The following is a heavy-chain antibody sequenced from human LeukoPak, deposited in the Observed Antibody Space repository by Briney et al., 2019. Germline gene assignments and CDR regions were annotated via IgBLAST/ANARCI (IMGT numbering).Heavy chain of an antibody. Sequence: ASVKVSCKASGYTFTSYDINWVRQATGQGLEWMGWMNPNSGNTGYAQKFQGRVTMTRNTSISTAYMELRSLRSEDTAVYYCARVQYYDFWSGYYKGYYYYYMDVWGKGTTVTVSS. CDR3: ARVQYYDFWSGYYKGYYYYYMDV. V-gene: IGHV1-8*01. D-gene: IGHD3-3*01. CDR1: GYTFTSYD. J-gene: IGHJ6*03. CDR2: MNPNSGNT.